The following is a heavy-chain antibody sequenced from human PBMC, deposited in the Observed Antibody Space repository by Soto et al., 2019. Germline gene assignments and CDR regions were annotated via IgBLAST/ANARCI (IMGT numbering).Heavy chain of an antibody. Sequence: VGSLRLSCAASGFTFSSYAMSWVRQAPGKGLEWVSAISGSGGSTYYADSVKGRFTNSRDNSKNTLYLQMNSLRAEDTAVYYCAKEHKYSSSWFHYYGMDVWGQGTTVTVSS. V-gene: IGHV3-23*01. CDR3: AKEHKYSSSWFHYYGMDV. CDR2: ISGSGGST. CDR1: GFTFSSYA. D-gene: IGHD6-13*01. J-gene: IGHJ6*02.